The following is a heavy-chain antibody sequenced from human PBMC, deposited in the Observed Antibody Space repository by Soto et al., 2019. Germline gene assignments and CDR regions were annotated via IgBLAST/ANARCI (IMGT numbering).Heavy chain of an antibody. D-gene: IGHD7-27*01. CDR3: ARDLSWGSNWYYYMDV. CDR2: ISSSSSVI. V-gene: IGHV3-48*01. Sequence: SLRLSCATSGFILSDCAMNWVRQAPGKGLEWVSYISSSSSVIDYADSVKGRFTVSRDNARNSLYLQMNSLRAEDTAVYYCARDLSWGSNWYYYMDVWGKGTTVTVSS. J-gene: IGHJ6*03. CDR1: GFILSDCA.